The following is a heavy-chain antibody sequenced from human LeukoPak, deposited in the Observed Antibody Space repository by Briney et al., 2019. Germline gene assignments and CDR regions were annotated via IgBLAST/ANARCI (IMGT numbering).Heavy chain of an antibody. J-gene: IGHJ4*02. CDR2: IYYSGST. CDR1: GGSISSSSYY. V-gene: IGHV4-39*01. Sequence: SETLSLTCTVSGGSISSSSYYWGWIRQPPGKGLEWIGNIYYSGSTYCNPSLKSRVTISVDTSKNQFSLKLSSVTAADTAVYYCARHQPYSSGWYPDYWGQGTLGTVSS. CDR3: ARHQPYSSGWYPDY. D-gene: IGHD6-19*01.